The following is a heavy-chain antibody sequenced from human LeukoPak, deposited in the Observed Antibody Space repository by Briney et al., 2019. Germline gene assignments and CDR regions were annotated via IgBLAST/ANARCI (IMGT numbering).Heavy chain of an antibody. D-gene: IGHD6-13*01. CDR1: GFTFSSYW. J-gene: IGHJ4*02. CDR2: INSDGSST. Sequence: PGGSLRLSCAASGFTFSSYWMHWVRQAPGKGLVWVSRINSDGSSTSYADSVKGRFTISRDNSKNTLYLQMSSLRAEDTAVYYCVGRIAAAGRTGDYWGQGTLVTVSS. CDR3: VGRIAAAGRTGDY. V-gene: IGHV3-74*01.